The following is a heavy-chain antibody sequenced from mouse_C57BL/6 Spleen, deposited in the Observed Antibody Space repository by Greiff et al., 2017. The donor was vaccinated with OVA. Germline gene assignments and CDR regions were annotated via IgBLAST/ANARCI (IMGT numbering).Heavy chain of an antibody. V-gene: IGHV1-64*01. Sequence: VQLQQPGAELVKPGASVKLSCTASGYTFTSYWMHWVKQRPGQGLEWIGMIHTNSGSTNYNEKFKSKATLTVDKSSSTAYMQLSSLTSEDAAVYDCARAGEAMDYWGQGTSVTVSS. CDR2: IHTNSGST. CDR3: ARAGEAMDY. J-gene: IGHJ4*01. CDR1: GYTFTSYW.